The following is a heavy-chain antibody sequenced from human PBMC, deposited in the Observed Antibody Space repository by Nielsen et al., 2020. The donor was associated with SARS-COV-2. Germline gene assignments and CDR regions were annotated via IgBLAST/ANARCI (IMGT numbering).Heavy chain of an antibody. V-gene: IGHV3-53*01. Sequence: GESLKISCAASGFTVSSNYMSWVRQAPGKGLEWVSVIYSGGSTYYADFVKGRFTISRDNSKNTLYLQMNSLRAEDTAVYYCARVDSSSWYYFDYWGQGTLVTVSS. D-gene: IGHD6-13*01. J-gene: IGHJ4*02. CDR2: IYSGGST. CDR1: GFTVSSNY. CDR3: ARVDSSSWYYFDY.